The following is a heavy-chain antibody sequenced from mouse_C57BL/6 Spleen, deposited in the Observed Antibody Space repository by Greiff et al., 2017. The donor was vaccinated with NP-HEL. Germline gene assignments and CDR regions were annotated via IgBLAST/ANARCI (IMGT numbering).Heavy chain of an antibody. CDR2: IDPANGNT. CDR1: GFNINNTY. V-gene: IGHV14-3*01. J-gene: IGHJ4*01. D-gene: IGHD4-1*01. Sequence: VQLQQSVAELVRPGASVKLSCTASGFNINNTYMHWVKQRPEQGLEWIGRIDPANGNTKYAPKFQGKATRTADTSSNTAYLQLSSLTSEDTAIYYGARYWEAMDYWGQGTSVTVSS. CDR3: ARYWEAMDY.